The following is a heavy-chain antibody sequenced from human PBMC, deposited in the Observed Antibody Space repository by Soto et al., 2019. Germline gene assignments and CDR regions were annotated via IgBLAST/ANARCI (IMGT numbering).Heavy chain of an antibody. CDR1: GFTFSSYA. Sequence: GGSLRLSCAASGFTFSSYAMHWVRQAPGKGLEWVAVISYDGSNKYYADSVKGRFTISRDNSKNTLYLQMNSLRAEDTAVYYCAREPGYCSGGSCYYYYYGMDVWGQGTTVTVSS. D-gene: IGHD2-15*01. J-gene: IGHJ6*02. V-gene: IGHV3-30*04. CDR3: AREPGYCSGGSCYYYYYGMDV. CDR2: ISYDGSNK.